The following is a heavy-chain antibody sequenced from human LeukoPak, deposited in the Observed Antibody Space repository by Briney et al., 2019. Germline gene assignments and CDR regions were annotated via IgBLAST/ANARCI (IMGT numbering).Heavy chain of an antibody. D-gene: IGHD6-13*01. V-gene: IGHV3-30*02. J-gene: IGHJ4*02. CDR1: GFTFSSYG. CDR3: AKDQQQLSAFSTSFDY. Sequence: GGSLRLSCAASGFTFSSYGMHWVRQAPGKGLEWVAFIRYDGSNKYYADSVKGRFTISRDNSKNTLYLQMNSLRAEDTAVYYCAKDQQQLSAFSTSFDYWGQGTLVTVSS. CDR2: IRYDGSNK.